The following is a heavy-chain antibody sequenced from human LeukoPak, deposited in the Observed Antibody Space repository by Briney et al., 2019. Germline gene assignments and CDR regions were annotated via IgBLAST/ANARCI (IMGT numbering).Heavy chain of an antibody. CDR2: IYSSGTT. J-gene: IGHJ4*02. V-gene: IGHV4-4*07. CDR1: GGSIRSYY. CDR3: ARDGYTASYYSLDY. D-gene: IGHD1-26*01. Sequence: SETLSLTCSVSGGSIRSYYWCWIRQPVGKGLESIGRIYSSGTTNYNPSLKSRVSMSVDMSKNQFSLRLNSVTAADAAVYYCARDGYTASYYSLDYWGQGILVTVSS.